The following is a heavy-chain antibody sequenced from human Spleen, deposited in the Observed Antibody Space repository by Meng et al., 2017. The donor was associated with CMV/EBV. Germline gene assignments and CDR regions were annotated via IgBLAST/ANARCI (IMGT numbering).Heavy chain of an antibody. CDR2: IIPISGSS. D-gene: IGHD3-3*01. V-gene: IGHV1-69*05. Sequence: AVTWVRQAPGQGLEWSAWIIPISGSSNYAQKFQGRVTITTDESTSTAYMELRSLRSDDTAVYYCARDRKGLPKYNFWRDYPSGAFDIWGQGTLVTVSS. J-gene: IGHJ3*02. CDR3: ARDRKGLPKYNFWRDYPSGAFDI. CDR1: A.